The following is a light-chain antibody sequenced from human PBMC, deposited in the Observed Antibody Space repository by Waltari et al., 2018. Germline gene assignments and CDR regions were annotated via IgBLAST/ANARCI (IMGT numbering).Light chain of an antibody. J-gene: IGLJ2*01. CDR1: SSDVGRFHL. CDR2: EVN. Sequence: QSALNQPASVSGSPGPSITIPCTGTSSDVGRFHLVSWYQLLPGKSPKLLISEVNKRPSGVSNRFSGSKSGITASLTISGLQAGDEADYYCCSYAGSTTFVLFGGGTKLTVL. CDR3: CSYAGSTTFVL. V-gene: IGLV2-23*02.